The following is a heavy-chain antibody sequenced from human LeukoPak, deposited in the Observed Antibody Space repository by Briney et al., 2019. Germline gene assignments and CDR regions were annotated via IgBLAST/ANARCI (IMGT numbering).Heavy chain of an antibody. CDR3: AREGREDYYGSGSYPVEGWFDP. Sequence: PGGSLRLSCAASGFTVSSNYMSWVRQAPGKGLEWVSVIYSGGSTYYADSVKGRFTISRDNSKNTLYLQMNSLRAEETAVYYCAREGREDYYGSGSYPVEGWFDPWGQGTLVTVSS. D-gene: IGHD3-10*01. J-gene: IGHJ5*02. CDR2: IYSGGST. CDR1: GFTVSSNY. V-gene: IGHV3-53*01.